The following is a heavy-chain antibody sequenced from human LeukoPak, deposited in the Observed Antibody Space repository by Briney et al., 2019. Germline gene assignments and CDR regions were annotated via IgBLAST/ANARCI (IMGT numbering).Heavy chain of an antibody. D-gene: IGHD1-26*01. Sequence: PSETLSLTCTVSGGSISDYFWSWIRQPAGKGLEWIGRIYGSGSANYNPSLKSRVTMSVDTSKNQFSLRVTSVTAADTAVYYCARGPGQATYEAFDFWGQGTLVTVSS. V-gene: IGHV4-4*07. CDR2: IYGSGSA. CDR1: GGSISDYF. CDR3: ARGPGQATYEAFDF. J-gene: IGHJ4*02.